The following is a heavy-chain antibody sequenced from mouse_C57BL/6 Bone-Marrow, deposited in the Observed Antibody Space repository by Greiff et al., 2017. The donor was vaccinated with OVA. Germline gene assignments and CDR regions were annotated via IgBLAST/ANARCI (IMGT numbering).Heavy chain of an antibody. CDR2: ISNGGGST. CDR3: ARLLSNWFAY. V-gene: IGHV5-12*01. D-gene: IGHD2-5*01. CDR1: GFTFSDYY. Sequence: DVHLVESGGGLVQPGGSLKLSCAASGFTFSDYYMYWVRQTPEKRLEWVAYISNGGGSTYYPDTVKGRFTISRDNAKNTLYLQMSRLKSEDTAMYYCARLLSNWFAYWGQGTLVTVSA. J-gene: IGHJ3*01.